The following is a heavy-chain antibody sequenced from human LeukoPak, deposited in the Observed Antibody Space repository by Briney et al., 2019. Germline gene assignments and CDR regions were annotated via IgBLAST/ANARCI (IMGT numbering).Heavy chain of an antibody. CDR2: ISSSSSYT. J-gene: IGHJ6*02. CDR1: GFTFSDYY. D-gene: IGHD4/OR15-4a*01. Sequence: GGSLRLSCAASGFTFSDYYMSWIRQAPGKGLEWVSYISSSSSYTNYADSVKGRFTISRDNAKNSLYLQMNSQRAEDTAVYYCARLDGAGGYYYGMDVWGQGTTVTVSS. CDR3: ARLDGAGGYYYGMDV. V-gene: IGHV3-11*03.